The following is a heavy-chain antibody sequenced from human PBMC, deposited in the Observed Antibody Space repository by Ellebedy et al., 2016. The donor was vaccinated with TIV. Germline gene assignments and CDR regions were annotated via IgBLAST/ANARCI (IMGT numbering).Heavy chain of an antibody. CDR2: IYYSGST. D-gene: IGHD6-6*01. CDR3: ARLAYSSSSRDYYYGMDV. J-gene: IGHJ6*02. Sequence: SETLSLTXTVSGGSISSGGYYWSWIRQHPGKGLEWIGYIYYSGSTYYNPSLKSRVTISVDTSKNQFSLKLSSVTAADTAVYYCARLAYSSSSRDYYYGMDVWGQGTTVTVSS. CDR1: GGSISSGGYY. V-gene: IGHV4-31*03.